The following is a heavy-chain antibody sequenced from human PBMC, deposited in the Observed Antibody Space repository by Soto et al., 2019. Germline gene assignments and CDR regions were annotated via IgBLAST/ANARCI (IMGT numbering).Heavy chain of an antibody. Sequence: QVQLQESGPGLVKPSQTLSLTCTVSGDSMNSGDYYWNWIRQSPGKGLDWIGHIYNGGNSYQNPSLKGRGTISVDTSHHQFFLRLTSVTVADTAIYYCARDDWNSPYAMDVWGQGTSVTVSS. CDR2: IYNGGNS. J-gene: IGHJ6*02. CDR3: ARDDWNSPYAMDV. D-gene: IGHD1-7*01. CDR1: GDSMNSGDYY. V-gene: IGHV4-30-4*01.